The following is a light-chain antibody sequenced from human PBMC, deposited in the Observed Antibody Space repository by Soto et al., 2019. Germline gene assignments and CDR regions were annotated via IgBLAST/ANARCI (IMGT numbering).Light chain of an antibody. CDR3: AAWDDSLSGHVV. J-gene: IGLJ2*01. CDR2: RNN. Sequence: QAVVTQPPSASGTPGQRVTISCSGSSSNIGSNYVYWYQQLPGTAPKLLIDRNNQRPSGVPDRFSGSKSGTSASLAISGLRSEDESDYYCAAWDDSLSGHVVFGGGTKVTVL. CDR1: SSNIGSNY. V-gene: IGLV1-47*01.